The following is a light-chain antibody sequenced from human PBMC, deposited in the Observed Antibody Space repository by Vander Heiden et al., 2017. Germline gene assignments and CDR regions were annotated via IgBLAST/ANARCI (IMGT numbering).Light chain of an antibody. J-gene: IGKJ3*01. CDR3: MQTTQFPGT. CDR1: ESLVHRNGNTY. CDR2: QIS. V-gene: IGKV2-24*01. Sequence: DIVMTQTSLLSPVTLGQPASVSCRSSESLVHRNGNTYLSWLHQRPGQPPRLLIYQISNRISGVPDRFSGSGAGTDFTLKISRVEAEDVGIYYCMQTTQFPGTFGPGTKVDIK.